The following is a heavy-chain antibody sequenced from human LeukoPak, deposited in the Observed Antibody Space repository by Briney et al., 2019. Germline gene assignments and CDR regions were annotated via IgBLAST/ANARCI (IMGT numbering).Heavy chain of an antibody. J-gene: IGHJ4*02. Sequence: GGSLRLSCAASGFTFSSYGMHWVRQAPGKGLEWVAVISYDGSNKYYADSVKGRFTISRDNSKNTLYLQMNSLRAEGTAVYYCAKLAYYYDSSGYYRDYWGQGTLVTVSS. CDR2: ISYDGSNK. CDR1: GFTFSSYG. CDR3: AKLAYYYDSSGYYRDY. V-gene: IGHV3-30*18. D-gene: IGHD3-22*01.